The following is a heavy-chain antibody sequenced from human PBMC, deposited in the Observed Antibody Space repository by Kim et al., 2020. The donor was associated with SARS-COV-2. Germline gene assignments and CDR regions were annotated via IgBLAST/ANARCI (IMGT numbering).Heavy chain of an antibody. Sequence: ASVKVSCKASGYTFTSYYMHWVRQAPGQGLEWMGIINPSGGSTSYAQKFQGRVTMTRDTSTSTVYMELSSLRSEDTAVYYCARDGAYYYDSSGSDWYFDLWGRGTLVTVSS. CDR3: ARDGAYYYDSSGSDWYFDL. D-gene: IGHD3-22*01. J-gene: IGHJ2*01. V-gene: IGHV1-46*01. CDR1: GYTFTSYY. CDR2: INPSGGST.